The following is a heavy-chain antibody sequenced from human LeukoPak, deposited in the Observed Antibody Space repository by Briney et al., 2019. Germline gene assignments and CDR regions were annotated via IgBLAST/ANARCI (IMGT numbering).Heavy chain of an antibody. Sequence: SETLSLTCTVSGGSISSYYWSWIRQPPGKGLEWIGYIYTSGSTNYNPSLKSRATISVDTSKNQFSLKLSSVTAADTAVYYCARSRRYDFWSGNWFDPWGQGTLVTVSS. CDR2: IYTSGST. J-gene: IGHJ5*02. CDR3: ARSRRYDFWSGNWFDP. D-gene: IGHD3-3*01. CDR1: GGSISSYY. V-gene: IGHV4-4*09.